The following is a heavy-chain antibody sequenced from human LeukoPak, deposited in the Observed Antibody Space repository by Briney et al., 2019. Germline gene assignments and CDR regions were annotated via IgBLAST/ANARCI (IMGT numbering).Heavy chain of an antibody. J-gene: IGHJ3*02. Sequence: SETLSLTCTVSGASLGSSAHYWGWIRQPPGRGLEWIGTIYYSGTTYYNPSLKSRVTISLDTSKNHFSLKLSSVTAADTAVYYCAKCPNDAFDIWGQGTMVTVSS. CDR1: GASLGSSAHY. CDR2: IYYSGTT. V-gene: IGHV4-39*02. D-gene: IGHD2-2*01. CDR3: AKCPNDAFDI.